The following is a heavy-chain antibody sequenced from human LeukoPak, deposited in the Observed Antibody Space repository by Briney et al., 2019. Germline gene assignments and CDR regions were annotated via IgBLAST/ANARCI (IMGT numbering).Heavy chain of an antibody. Sequence: PSETLSLTCAVSGGSISSTNWWSWVRQPPGKGLEWIGEIYRSGTTNYKPSLKSRVTISLDKSRNHFSLKLTSVTAADSAVYYCARGRYSGYDWIPDYWGQGTLVTVSS. D-gene: IGHD5-12*01. CDR3: ARGRYSGYDWIPDY. CDR1: GGSISSTNW. J-gene: IGHJ4*02. CDR2: IYRSGTT. V-gene: IGHV4-4*02.